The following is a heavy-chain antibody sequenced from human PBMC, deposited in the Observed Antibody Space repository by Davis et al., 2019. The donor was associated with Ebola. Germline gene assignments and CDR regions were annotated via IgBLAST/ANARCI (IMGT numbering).Heavy chain of an antibody. D-gene: IGHD4-23*01. V-gene: IGHV3-23*01. CDR3: AKDPGGSFDY. CDR2: VTRSGETI. J-gene: IGHJ4*02. CDR1: GFTFSSYA. Sequence: PGGSLRLSCAASGFTFSSYAMSWVRQAPGKGLEFVSSVTRSGETIHYADSVKGRFTISRDNSKNTLYLQMNSLRAEDTAVYYCAKDPGGSFDYWGQGTLVTVSS.